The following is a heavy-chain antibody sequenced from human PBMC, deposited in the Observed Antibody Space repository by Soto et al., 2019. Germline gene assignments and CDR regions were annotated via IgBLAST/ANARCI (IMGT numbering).Heavy chain of an antibody. CDR2: IKQDGSEK. D-gene: IGHD3-22*01. CDR1: GFTFSSYW. V-gene: IGHV3-7*05. Sequence: VQLVESGGGLVQPGGSLRLSCAASGFTFSSYWMSWVRQAPGKGLEWVANIKQDGSEKYYVDSVKGRFTISRDNAKNSLYLQMNSLRAEDTAVYYCARDGVPDYYDSSGYYGYWGQGTLVTVSS. J-gene: IGHJ4*02. CDR3: ARDGVPDYYDSSGYYGY.